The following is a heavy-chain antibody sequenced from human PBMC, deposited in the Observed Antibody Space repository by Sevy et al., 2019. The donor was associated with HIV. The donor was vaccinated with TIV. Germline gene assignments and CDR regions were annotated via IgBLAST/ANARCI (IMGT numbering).Heavy chain of an antibody. J-gene: IGHJ6*03. CDR2: IRNRPNRYTT. D-gene: IGHD2-21*01. V-gene: IGHV3-72*01. CDR3: VRGPNCGVGGCQQISPYCLDV. Sequence: GGSLRLSCAASGFTFSDHYVDWVSQAPGKGLEWVGRIRNRPNRYTTEYAASVEGRFTISRDDSRHSLYLQMNSLKTEDSAVYYCVRGPNCGVGGCQQISPYCLDVWGKGATVTVSS. CDR1: GFTFSDHY.